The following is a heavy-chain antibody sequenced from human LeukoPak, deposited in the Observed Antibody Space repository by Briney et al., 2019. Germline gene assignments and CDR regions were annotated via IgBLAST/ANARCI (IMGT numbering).Heavy chain of an antibody. J-gene: IGHJ4*02. CDR2: IYYSGST. CDR3: ATLRRYCSSTSCDMIFDY. Sequence: PSETPSLTCTVSGGSISSGGYYWSWIRQHPGKGLEWIGYIYYSGSTYYNPSLKSRVTISVDTSKNQFSLKLSSVTAADTAVYYCATLRRYCSSTSCDMIFDYWGQGTLVTVSS. D-gene: IGHD2-2*02. CDR1: GGSISSGGYY. V-gene: IGHV4-31*03.